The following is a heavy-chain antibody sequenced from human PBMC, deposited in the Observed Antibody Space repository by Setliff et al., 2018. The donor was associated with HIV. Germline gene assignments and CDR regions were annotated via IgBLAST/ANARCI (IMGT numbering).Heavy chain of an antibody. V-gene: IGHV4-31*03. CDR3: ARITIFVPGDPYFYGMDV. Sequence: SETLSLTCTVSGGSISSGGYYWSWIRQHPGKGLEWIGYIYYSGSTYYNPSLKSRVTISVDTSENQFSLQLSSVTAADTAVYYCARITIFVPGDPYFYGMDVWGQGTTVTVSS. D-gene: IGHD3-3*02. CDR2: IYYSGST. CDR1: GGSISSGGYY. J-gene: IGHJ6*02.